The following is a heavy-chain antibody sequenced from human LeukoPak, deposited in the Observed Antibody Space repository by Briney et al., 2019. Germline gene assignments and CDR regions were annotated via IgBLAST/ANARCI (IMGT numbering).Heavy chain of an antibody. CDR2: FIPIFATA. D-gene: IGHD3-16*01. Sequence: ASVKVSCKASGGTFSSYVISWVRQAPGQGLEWMGGFIPIFATANYAQKFQGRVTITADESTSTAYLELSSLRSEDTAVYYCARVGVDLGYSYHYYLDVWGKGTTVTVSS. CDR1: GGTFSSYV. J-gene: IGHJ6*03. V-gene: IGHV1-69*13. CDR3: ARVGVDLGYSYHYYLDV.